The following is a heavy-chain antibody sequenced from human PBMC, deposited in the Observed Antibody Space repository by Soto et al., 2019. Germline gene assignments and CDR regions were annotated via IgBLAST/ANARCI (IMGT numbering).Heavy chain of an antibody. CDR1: GFTFYNYA. Sequence: LSLSCAASGFTFYNYAMNWVRQAPGKGLEWVSTIDYDGVNKHYADSVKGRFTISRDDATKSLHLHMNSLRTDDTAVYYCARDDHTYGVYWGQGTPVTVSS. V-gene: IGHV3-21*04. CDR2: IDYDGVNK. J-gene: IGHJ4*02. D-gene: IGHD2-21*01. CDR3: ARDDHTYGVY.